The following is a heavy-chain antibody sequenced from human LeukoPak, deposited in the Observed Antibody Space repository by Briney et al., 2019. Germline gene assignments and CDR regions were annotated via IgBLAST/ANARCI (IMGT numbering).Heavy chain of an antibody. Sequence: GGSLRLFCAASGFNFDDYAMHRVGQAPGEGLEGVSLLIWDGGSNYYEDSVKGRFTISRANSQNHLYLQMNSLRTEDTALYYCAKNIGTGDDYWGQGQLVIVSS. CDR1: GFNFDDYA. CDR3: AKNIGTGDDY. J-gene: IGHJ4*02. CDR2: LIWDGGSN. D-gene: IGHD2-8*02. V-gene: IGHV3-43*02.